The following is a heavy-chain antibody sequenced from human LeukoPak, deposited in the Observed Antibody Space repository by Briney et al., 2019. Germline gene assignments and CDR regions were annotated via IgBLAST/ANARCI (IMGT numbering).Heavy chain of an antibody. J-gene: IGHJ6*02. V-gene: IGHV4-59*01. CDR1: GGSISSYY. CDR2: IYYSGST. D-gene: IGHD6-13*01. CDR3: ARDLLVRIAPAGAHGEDYYYGMDV. Sequence: SETLSLTCTVSGGSISSYYWSWIRQPPGKGLEWIGYIYYSGSTNYNTSLKSRVTISVDTSKNQFSLKLSSVTAADTAVYYCARDLLVRIAPAGAHGEDYYYGMDVWGQGTTVTVSS.